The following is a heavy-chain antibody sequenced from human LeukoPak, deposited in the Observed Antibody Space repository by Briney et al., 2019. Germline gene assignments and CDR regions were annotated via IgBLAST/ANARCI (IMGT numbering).Heavy chain of an antibody. V-gene: IGHV1-46*01. CDR3: AREEGHY. CDR1: GYTFTSYY. J-gene: IGHJ4*02. Sequence: ASVKVSCKASGYTFTSYYIHWVRQAPGQGLEWLGVILPSGGITTYAQKFQGRVTITRNTSISTAYMELSSLRSEDTAVYYCAREEGHYWGQGTLVTVSS. CDR2: ILPSGGIT.